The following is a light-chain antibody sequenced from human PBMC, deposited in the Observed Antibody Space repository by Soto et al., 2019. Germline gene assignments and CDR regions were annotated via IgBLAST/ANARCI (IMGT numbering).Light chain of an antibody. CDR3: QQYNNWPPYT. V-gene: IGKV3-15*01. Sequence: EIVMTQSPATLSVSPGERATLSCRASQSVSSNLAWYKQKPGQAPRLLIYGASTRATGIPARFSGSGSGTEFTLTIGSLQAEDFAVYYCQQYNNWPPYTFGQGTKLEIK. CDR1: QSVSSN. CDR2: GAS. J-gene: IGKJ2*01.